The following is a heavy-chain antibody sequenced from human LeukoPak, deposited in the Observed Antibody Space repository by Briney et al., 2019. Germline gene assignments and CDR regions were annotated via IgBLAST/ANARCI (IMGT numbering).Heavy chain of an antibody. V-gene: IGHV3-7*01. CDR2: INQDGSGK. CDR1: GFTFSSYT. J-gene: IGHJ4*02. Sequence: GGSLRLSCAASGFTFSSYTMSWVRQAPGKGLEWVANINQDGSGKYYVDSVKGRFTISRDNAKNSLYLQMNSLRAEDTAVFYCATIYFDYWGQGTLVTVSS. CDR3: ATIYFDY.